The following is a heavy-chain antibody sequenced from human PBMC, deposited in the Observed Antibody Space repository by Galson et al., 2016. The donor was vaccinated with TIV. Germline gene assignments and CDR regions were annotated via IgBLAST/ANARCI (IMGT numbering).Heavy chain of an antibody. CDR2: VSSSGGTI. J-gene: IGHJ4*02. Sequence: SLRLSCAASGFTFSDYSMNWVRQAPGKGLEWVSYVSSSGGTIYYEGSVKGRFTISRDNAKNSLYLQMNSLRAEDTAVYYCARLYCSTSSCATSYFDCWGQGTLVTVSS. V-gene: IGHV3-48*04. CDR1: GFTFSDYS. D-gene: IGHD2-2*01. CDR3: ARLYCSTSSCATSYFDC.